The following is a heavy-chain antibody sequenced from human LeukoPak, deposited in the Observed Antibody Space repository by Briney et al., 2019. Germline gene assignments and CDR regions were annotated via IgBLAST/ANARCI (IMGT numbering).Heavy chain of an antibody. Sequence: GGSLRLSCAVSGFTFSNYWMTWVRQAPGKGLEWVANIKQDGSEKYYADSVKGRFTISRDNSKNTLYLQMNSLRAEDTAVYYCARGTDYGAKIDYWGQGTLVTVSS. CDR2: IKQDGSEK. CDR1: GFTFSNYW. CDR3: ARGTDYGAKIDY. D-gene: IGHD4-17*01. V-gene: IGHV3-7*01. J-gene: IGHJ4*02.